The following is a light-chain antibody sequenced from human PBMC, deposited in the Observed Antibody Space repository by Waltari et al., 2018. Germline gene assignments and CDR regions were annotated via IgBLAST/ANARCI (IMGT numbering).Light chain of an antibody. CDR2: GAS. CDR1: QSVSSNF. Sequence: EIVLTQSPGTLSLSPGETAALSCRASQSVSSNFLAWYQKKPGQAPRLLLFGASNRATGIPDRFSGSGSETDFTLTVSRLEPEDFAVYYCQQYGSSPQAFGQGTKVEI. V-gene: IGKV3-20*01. CDR3: QQYGSSPQA. J-gene: IGKJ1*01.